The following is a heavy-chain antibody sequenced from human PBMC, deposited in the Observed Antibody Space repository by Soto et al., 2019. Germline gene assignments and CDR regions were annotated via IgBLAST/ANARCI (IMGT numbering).Heavy chain of an antibody. CDR2: IYYSGST. CDR3: ARVKYARGGDYYYYMDV. D-gene: IGHD3-10*01. CDR1: GGSISSYY. V-gene: IGHV4-59*01. Sequence: SETLSLTCTVSGGSISSYYWSWIRQPPGKGLEWIGYIYYSGSTNYNPSLKSRVTISVDTSKNQFSLKLSSVTAADTAVYYCARVKYARGGDYYYYMDVWGKGTTVTVSS. J-gene: IGHJ6*03.